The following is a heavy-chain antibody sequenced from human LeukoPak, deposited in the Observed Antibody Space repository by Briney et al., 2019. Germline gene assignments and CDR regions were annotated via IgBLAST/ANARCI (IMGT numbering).Heavy chain of an antibody. CDR3: AKDQVISGSEASDI. J-gene: IGHJ3*02. CDR1: GFTFSSYT. Sequence: GGSLRLSCAASGFTFSSYTMNWVRQAPGKGLEWVSAISGSGVGTYYADSVKGRFTISRDNSWNTLYLQMNSLRADDTAVYYCAKDQVISGSEASDIWGQGTMVTVPS. V-gene: IGHV3-23*01. D-gene: IGHD2-21*01. CDR2: ISGSGVGT.